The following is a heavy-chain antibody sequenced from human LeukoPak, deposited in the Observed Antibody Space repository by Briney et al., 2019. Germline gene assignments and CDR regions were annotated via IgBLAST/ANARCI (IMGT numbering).Heavy chain of an antibody. CDR3: ARGGGSSGWYTHYYYYYYMDV. J-gene: IGHJ6*03. D-gene: IGHD6-19*01. V-gene: IGHV1-24*01. CDR2: FDPEDGEP. Sequence: ASVKVSCKVSGYSLTDLSLHWVRQAPGKGLEWMGGFDPEDGEPIYTQKFQGRLSMTEDTSKDTGYMELSRLRSDDTAVYYCARGGGSSGWYTHYYYYYYMDVWGKGTTVTVSS. CDR1: GYSLTDLS.